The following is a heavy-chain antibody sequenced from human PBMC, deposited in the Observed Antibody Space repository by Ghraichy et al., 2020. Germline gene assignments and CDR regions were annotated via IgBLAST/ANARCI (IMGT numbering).Heavy chain of an antibody. Sequence: ASVKVSCKASGYTFTGYYMHWVRQAPGQGLEWMGWINPNSGGTNYAQKFQGWVTMTRDTSISTAYMELSRLRSDDTAGYYCARDGIPLELELNGATYYYGMDVWGQGTTVTVSS. V-gene: IGHV1-2*04. CDR1: GYTFTGYY. J-gene: IGHJ6*02. D-gene: IGHD1-7*01. CDR3: ARDGIPLELELNGATYYYGMDV. CDR2: INPNSGGT.